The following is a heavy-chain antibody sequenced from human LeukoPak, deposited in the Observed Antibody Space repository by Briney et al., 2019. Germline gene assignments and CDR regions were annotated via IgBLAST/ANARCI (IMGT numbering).Heavy chain of an antibody. Sequence: VGSLRLSCVAPGFTFSNYWMNWVRQAPGKGLEWVVNIEQDGSEKYYVDSVKGRFTISRDNAKNSLFLQMNSLRAEDTAVYYCARPSSSWYGALDSWGQGTLVTVSS. J-gene: IGHJ4*02. CDR1: GFTFSNYW. CDR3: ARPSSSWYGALDS. D-gene: IGHD6-13*01. CDR2: IEQDGSEK. V-gene: IGHV3-7*01.